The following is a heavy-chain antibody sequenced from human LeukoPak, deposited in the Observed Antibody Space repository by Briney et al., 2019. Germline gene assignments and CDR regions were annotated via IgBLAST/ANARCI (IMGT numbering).Heavy chain of an antibody. CDR2: IYASGTT. J-gene: IGHJ6*03. V-gene: IGHV4-4*07. Sequence: KPSETLSLTCTVSGGSISSYYWSWIRQPAGKGLEWIGRIYASGTTNYNPSLKSRVTISEDKSKNQFSLKLTSVTAADTAVYYCARDSPYYYYYYMDVWGKGTTVTVSS. CDR3: ARDSPYYYYYYMDV. CDR1: GGSISSYY.